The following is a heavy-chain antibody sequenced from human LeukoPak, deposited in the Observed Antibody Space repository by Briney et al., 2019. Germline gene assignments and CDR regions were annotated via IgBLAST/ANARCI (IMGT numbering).Heavy chain of an antibody. J-gene: IGHJ4*02. CDR1: GFTFSSYA. CDR3: AKGPFFYYDSSGYNCFDS. D-gene: IGHD3-22*01. V-gene: IGHV3-23*01. CDR2: ISGSGGST. Sequence: GGSLRLSCAASGFTFSSYAMSWVRQAPGKGLEWVSAISGSGGSTYYADSVKGRFTISRDNSKNTLYLQMNSLRAEDTAVYYCAKGPFFYYDSSGYNCFDSWGQGTLVTVSS.